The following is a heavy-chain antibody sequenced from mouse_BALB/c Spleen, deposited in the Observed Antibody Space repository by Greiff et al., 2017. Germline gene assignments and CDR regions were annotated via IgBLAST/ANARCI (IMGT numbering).Heavy chain of an antibody. D-gene: IGHD1-3*01. CDR1: GYTFTSYW. Sequence: VKLMESGAELAKPGASVKMSCKASGYTFTSYWMHWVKQRPGQGLEWIGYINPSTGYTEYNQKFKDKATLTADKSSSTAYMQLSSLTSEDSAVYYCARSGSSGLFAYWGQGTLVTVSA. V-gene: IGHV1-7*01. J-gene: IGHJ3*01. CDR3: ARSGSSGLFAY. CDR2: INPSTGYT.